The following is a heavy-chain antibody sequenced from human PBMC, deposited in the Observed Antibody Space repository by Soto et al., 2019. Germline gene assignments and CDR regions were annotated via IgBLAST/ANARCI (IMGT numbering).Heavy chain of an antibody. CDR3: ARGGGFSHSYFAN. CDR1: GYTFISYA. D-gene: IGHD3-16*01. Sequence: GASVKVSCKASGYTFISYAVTWERQAPGQGLEWMGWIGTHNGNTNYAQEFQGRVTLTTDTSTSTAYMELRSLRSDDTAVYYCARGGGFSHSYFANWAQRTLVTVSS. J-gene: IGHJ1*01. V-gene: IGHV1-18*01. CDR2: IGTHNGNT.